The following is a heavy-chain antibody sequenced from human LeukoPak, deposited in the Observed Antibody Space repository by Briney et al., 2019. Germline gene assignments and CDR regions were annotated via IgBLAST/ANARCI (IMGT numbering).Heavy chain of an antibody. CDR3: AKAPSGTRFDYYMDV. CDR2: INSDGRST. Sequence: GGSLRLSCAASGFTFSSYWMHWVRQAPGKGLVGVLRINSDGRSTNYADSVKGRFTISRDNAKNTLYLQMNSLRAEDAAVYYCAKAPSGTRFDYYMDVWGKGTTVTVSS. D-gene: IGHD1-7*01. CDR1: GFTFSSYW. V-gene: IGHV3-74*01. J-gene: IGHJ6*03.